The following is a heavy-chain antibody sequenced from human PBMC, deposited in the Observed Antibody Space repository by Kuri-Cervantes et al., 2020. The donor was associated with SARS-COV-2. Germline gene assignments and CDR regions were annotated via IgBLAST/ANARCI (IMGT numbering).Heavy chain of an antibody. V-gene: IGHV3-30-3*01. CDR1: GFTFSSYA. CDR2: ISYDGSNK. D-gene: IGHD6-13*01. J-gene: IGHJ4*02. CDR3: ARDGGLAAAGKFDY. Sequence: GESLKIPCPASGFTFSSYAMHWVRQAPGKGLEWVAVISYDGSNKYYAVSVKGRFTISRDNSKNTLYLQMNSQRAEDTAVYYCARDGGLAAAGKFDYWGQGTLVTVSS.